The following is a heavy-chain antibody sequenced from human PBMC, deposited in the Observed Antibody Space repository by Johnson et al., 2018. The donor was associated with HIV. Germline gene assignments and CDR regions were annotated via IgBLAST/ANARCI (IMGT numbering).Heavy chain of an antibody. D-gene: IGHD6-19*01. CDR2: IKQDGSEK. J-gene: IGHJ3*02. CDR3: ARGSLSGWFPPDALDI. CDR1: GFTFSTYW. V-gene: IGHV3-7*05. Sequence: VQLVESGGGLVKPGGSLRLSCAASGFTFSTYWMTWVRQAPGKGLEWVANIKQDGSEKYYVDSVKGRFTISRDNAKNSLSLQLISLRAEDTAIYYCARGSLSGWFPPDALDIWGQGTMVTVSS.